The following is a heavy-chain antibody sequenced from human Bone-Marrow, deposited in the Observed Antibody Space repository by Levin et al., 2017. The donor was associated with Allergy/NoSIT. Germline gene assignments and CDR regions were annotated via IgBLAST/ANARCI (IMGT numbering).Heavy chain of an antibody. J-gene: IGHJ4*02. CDR3: AGYDTSAYHSPFDY. CDR1: GFIFSNYA. CDR2: ISGSGGNT. D-gene: IGHD3-22*01. V-gene: IGHV3-23*01. Sequence: SCAASGFIFSNYAMNWVRQAPGKGLEWVSQISGSGGNTHYADSVKGRFTFSRDNSKNTLYFQMNSLRAEDTAVYYCAGYDTSAYHSPFDYWGQGTLVTVSS.